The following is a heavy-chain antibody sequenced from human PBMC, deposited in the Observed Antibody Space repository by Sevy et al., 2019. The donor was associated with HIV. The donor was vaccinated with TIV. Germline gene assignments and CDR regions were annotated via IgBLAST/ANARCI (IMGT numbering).Heavy chain of an antibody. Sequence: GGSLRLSCAASGFTVSSNYMSWVRQAPGKGLDWVSLIYSGGGTDYADSVNGRYTISRDRSKNTLYLQMNSLRTEDTAVYYCARDEGYRLDWGQGTLVTVSS. J-gene: IGHJ4*02. CDR3: ARDEGYRLD. V-gene: IGHV3-66*01. D-gene: IGHD2-2*01. CDR1: GFTVSSNY. CDR2: IYSGGGT.